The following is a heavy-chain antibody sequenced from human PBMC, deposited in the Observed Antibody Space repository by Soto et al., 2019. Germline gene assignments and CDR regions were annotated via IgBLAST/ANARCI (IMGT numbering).Heavy chain of an antibody. CDR2: INHSGST. J-gene: IGHJ4*02. D-gene: IGHD3-9*01. V-gene: IGHV4-34*01. CDR1: GGSFSGYY. Sequence: SETLSLTCAVYGGSFSGYYWSWIRQPPGKGLEWIGEINHSGSTNYNPSLKSRVTISVDTSKNQFSLKLSSVTAADTAVYYCARALRKIRYFDWSSPGYYFAYWGQGTLVTVSS. CDR3: ARALRKIRYFDWSSPGYYFAY.